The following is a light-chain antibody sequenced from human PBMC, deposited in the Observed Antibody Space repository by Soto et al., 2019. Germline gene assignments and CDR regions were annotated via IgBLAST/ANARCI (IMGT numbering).Light chain of an antibody. CDR1: NIGSKN. CDR3: QVWDSSTKVV. V-gene: IGLV3-9*01. CDR2: RDS. Sequence: SSELTQPLSVSVALGQTARITCGGNNIGSKNVHWYQQKPGQAPVLVIYRDSNRPSGIPERFSGSNSGNTATLTISRAQAGDEADYYCQVWDSSTKVVFGGGTKLTVL. J-gene: IGLJ2*01.